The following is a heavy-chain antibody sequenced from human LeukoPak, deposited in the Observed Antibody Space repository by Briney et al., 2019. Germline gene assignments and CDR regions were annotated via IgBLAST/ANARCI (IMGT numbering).Heavy chain of an antibody. Sequence: GGSLRLSCAASGFTFSSYAMSWVRQAPGKGLEWVANIKQDGSEKYYVDSVKGRFTISRDNAKNSLYLQMNSLRAEDTAVYYCARSIGYSSGWPYYYYYGMDVWGQGTTVTVSS. CDR2: IKQDGSEK. CDR3: ARSIGYSSGWPYYYYYGMDV. J-gene: IGHJ6*02. CDR1: GFTFSSYA. V-gene: IGHV3-7*01. D-gene: IGHD6-19*01.